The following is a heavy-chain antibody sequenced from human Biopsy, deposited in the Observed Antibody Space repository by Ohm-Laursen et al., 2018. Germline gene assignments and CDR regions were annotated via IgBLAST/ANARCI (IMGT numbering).Heavy chain of an antibody. CDR1: GFTFSDYA. Sequence: SLRLSCAASGFTFSDYAMHWVRQAPGKGLEWVAIITHDGSKTYYADSVEGRFTISRDQFKSTVYLQLNNLRTEDTAIYYCTKERRGWYSERWGQGTLVTVSS. CDR3: TKERRGWYSER. D-gene: IGHD6-19*01. J-gene: IGHJ4*02. CDR2: ITHDGSKT. V-gene: IGHV3-30*18.